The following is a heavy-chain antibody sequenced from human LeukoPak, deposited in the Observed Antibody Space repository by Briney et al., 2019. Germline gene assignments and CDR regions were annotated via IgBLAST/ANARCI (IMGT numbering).Heavy chain of an antibody. CDR3: AKDGDVGMATREDW. V-gene: IGHV1-46*01. CDR1: GYTFSSYY. J-gene: IGHJ4*02. D-gene: IGHD5-24*01. Sequence: ASVKVSCKASGYTFSSYYIHWVRQAPGQGLEWMGLINPGSGGTSYAQKFQGRVTLTRDTSTTSVYMELSSLTSEDTAVYFCAKDGDVGMATREDWWGQGTLVSVSS. CDR2: INPGSGGT.